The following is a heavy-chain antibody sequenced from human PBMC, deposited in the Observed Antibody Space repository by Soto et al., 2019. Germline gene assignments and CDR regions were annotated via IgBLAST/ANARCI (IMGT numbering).Heavy chain of an antibody. V-gene: IGHV1-46*01. CDR3: ARERGYSSSSLNYYYYYGMDV. CDR2: INPSGGST. CDR1: GYTFTSYY. D-gene: IGHD6-6*01. J-gene: IGHJ6*04. Sequence: ASVKVSCKAPGYTFTSYYMHWVRQAPRQGLEWMGIINPSGGSTSYAQKFQGRVTMTRDTSTSTVYMELSSLSSEATAGHYCARERGYSSSSLNYYYYYGMDVWGKGTTVTVSS.